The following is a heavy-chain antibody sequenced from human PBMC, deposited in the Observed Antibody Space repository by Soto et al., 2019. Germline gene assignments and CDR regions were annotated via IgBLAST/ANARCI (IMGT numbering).Heavy chain of an antibody. CDR3: ARYYGSGSYSYDYYGFDV. D-gene: IGHD3-10*01. CDR2: IYYSGST. J-gene: IGHJ6*02. Sequence: TLSLACTVSGGSLRSGDNYWCWLRQPPGKGREWIGYIYYSGSTYYNPSLKSRVTISVDMSKNQFSLKLSLVTAGVTSVYYGARYYGSGSYSYDYYGFDVWGQGTTVTVSS. V-gene: IGHV4-30-4*08. CDR1: GGSLRSGDNY.